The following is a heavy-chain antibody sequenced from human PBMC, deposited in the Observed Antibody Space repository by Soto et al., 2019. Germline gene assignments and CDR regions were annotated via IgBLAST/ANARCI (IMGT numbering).Heavy chain of an antibody. CDR1: GGSFSGYY. Sequence: SETLSLTCAVYGGSFSGYYWSWIRQPPGKGLEWIGEINHSGSTNYNPSLKSRVTISVDTSKNQFSLKLSSVTAADTAVYYCATRQKKRRFLEWLSHRPMEVWGKGTTVTVSS. CDR2: INHSGST. D-gene: IGHD3-3*01. V-gene: IGHV4-34*01. J-gene: IGHJ6*03. CDR3: ATRQKKRRFLEWLSHRPMEV.